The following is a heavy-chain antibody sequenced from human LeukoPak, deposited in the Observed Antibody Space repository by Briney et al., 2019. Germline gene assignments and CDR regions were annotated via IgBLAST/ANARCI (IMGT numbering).Heavy chain of an antibody. CDR2: ISAYNGNT. CDR3: ARDYYGSGSSYIFDY. CDR1: GYKFINYG. V-gene: IGHV1-18*01. D-gene: IGHD3-10*01. Sequence: ASVKVSCKASGYKFINYGISWVRQAPGQGLEWMGWISAYNGNTNYAQKLQGRVTMTTDTSTSTAYMELRSLRSDDTAVFYCARDYYGSGSSYIFDYWGQGTLVTVSS. J-gene: IGHJ4*02.